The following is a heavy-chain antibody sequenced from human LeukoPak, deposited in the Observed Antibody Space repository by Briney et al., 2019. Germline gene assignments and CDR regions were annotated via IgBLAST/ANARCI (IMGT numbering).Heavy chain of an antibody. CDR3: ARDWFDP. CDR2: IKSKTDGETT. J-gene: IGHJ5*02. Sequence: PGGSLRLSCAASGFTFSDAWMSWVRQAPGKGLEWVGRIKSKTDGETTDYAAPVNGRFTISRDDSRNTLYLQVNSLKTEDTAVYYCARDWFDPWGQGTLVTVSS. V-gene: IGHV3-15*01. CDR1: GFTFSDAW.